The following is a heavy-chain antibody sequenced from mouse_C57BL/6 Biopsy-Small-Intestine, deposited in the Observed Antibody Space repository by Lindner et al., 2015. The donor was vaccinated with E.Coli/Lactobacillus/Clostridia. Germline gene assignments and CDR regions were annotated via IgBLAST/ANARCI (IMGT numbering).Heavy chain of an antibody. CDR1: GYTFTDYW. CDR2: ILPGSGST. D-gene: IGHD2-1*01. CDR3: ARAFYYGTTPV. J-gene: IGHJ1*03. V-gene: IGHV1-9*01. Sequence: VQLQESGAELMNPGASVKLSCKATGYTFTDYWIEWIKQRPGHGLEWIGEILPGSGSTGYNENFKGKATFTADTSSNTAYMQLSSLTTEDSAIYYCARAFYYGTTPVWGTGTTVTVSS.